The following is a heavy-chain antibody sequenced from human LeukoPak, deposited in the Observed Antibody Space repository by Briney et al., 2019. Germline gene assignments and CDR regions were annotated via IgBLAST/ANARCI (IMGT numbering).Heavy chain of an antibody. Sequence: GGSLRLSCAASGFTVSSNYMSWVCQAPGKGLEWVSVIYNVGNTHYADSVKGRFTISRDISKNTIYLQMNSLRAEDTAMYFCARSSRYYYDGSGYYPGPPDHWGQGTLVTVSS. V-gene: IGHV3-53*01. CDR1: GFTVSSNY. CDR3: ARSSRYYYDGSGYYPGPPDH. D-gene: IGHD3-22*01. J-gene: IGHJ5*02. CDR2: IYNVGNT.